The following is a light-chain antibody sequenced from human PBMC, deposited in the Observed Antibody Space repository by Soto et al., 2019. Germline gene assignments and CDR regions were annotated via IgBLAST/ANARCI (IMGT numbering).Light chain of an antibody. CDR3: SSYTSSSTWV. CDR1: SSDVGGYNY. CDR2: EVS. V-gene: IGLV2-14*01. Sequence: QSALTQPASVSGSPGQSITISCTGTSSDVGGYNYVSWYQQHPGKAPKLMIYEVSNRPSGVSNRFSGSKSGNTASLTISGLQAEDEADYYCSSYTSSSTWVXXXGXKXTVL. J-gene: IGLJ3*02.